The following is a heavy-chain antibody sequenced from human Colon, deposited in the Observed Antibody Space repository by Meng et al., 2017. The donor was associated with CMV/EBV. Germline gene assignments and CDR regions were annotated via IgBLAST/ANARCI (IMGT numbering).Heavy chain of an antibody. CDR3: ARGMRVGGAFDI. CDR2: INSSGSTI. J-gene: IGHJ3*02. CDR1: GLIFSDYY. V-gene: IGHV3-11*04. Sequence: GESLKISCAASGLIFSDYYMSWIRQAPGKGLEWVSYINSSGSTIYYADSVKGRFTISRDNAKNSLYLQMNSLRAEDTAVYYCARGMRVGGAFDIWGQGTMVTVSS.